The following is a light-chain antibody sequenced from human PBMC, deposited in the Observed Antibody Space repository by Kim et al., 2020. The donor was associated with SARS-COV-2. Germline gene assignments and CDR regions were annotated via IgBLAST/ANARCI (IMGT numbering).Light chain of an antibody. J-gene: IGKJ1*01. CDR3: QQYNSYSHT. V-gene: IGKV1-5*01. CDR1: QSINSW. Sequence: DIQMTQSPSTLSASVGDRVTITCRASQSINSWLAWYQQKPGKAPNLLIYDASSLESGVPSRFSGSGSGTEFTLTISSLQPDDFATYYRQQYNSYSHTFGQGTKVEIK. CDR2: DAS.